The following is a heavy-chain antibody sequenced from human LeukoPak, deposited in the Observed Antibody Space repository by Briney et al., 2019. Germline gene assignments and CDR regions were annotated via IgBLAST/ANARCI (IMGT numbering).Heavy chain of an antibody. Sequence: SETLSLTCTVSGGSISSYYWSWIRQPAGKGLEWIGRIYTSGSTNYNPSLKSRVTMSVDTSKNQFSLKLSSVTAADTAVYYCARQISSMVRGVAYDAFDIWGQGTMVTVSS. D-gene: IGHD3-10*01. J-gene: IGHJ3*02. CDR3: ARQISSMVRGVAYDAFDI. CDR1: GGSISSYY. CDR2: IYTSGST. V-gene: IGHV4-4*07.